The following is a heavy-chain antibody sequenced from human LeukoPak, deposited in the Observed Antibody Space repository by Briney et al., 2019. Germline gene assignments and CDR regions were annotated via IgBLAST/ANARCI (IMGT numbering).Heavy chain of an antibody. CDR2: IYTSGST. D-gene: IGHD5-12*01. Sequence: SQTLSLTCTVSGVSISSDSYYWSWIRQPAGKGLEWIGRIYTSGSTNYNPSLKSRVTISVDTSKNQSSLKLSSVTATDTAVYYCARTRRGYVGYYDYWGQGTLVTVSS. J-gene: IGHJ4*02. CDR3: ARTRRGYVGYYDY. CDR1: GVSISSDSYY. V-gene: IGHV4-61*02.